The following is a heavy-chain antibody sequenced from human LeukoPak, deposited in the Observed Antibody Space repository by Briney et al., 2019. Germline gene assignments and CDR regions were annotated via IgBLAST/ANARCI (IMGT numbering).Heavy chain of an antibody. CDR2: ISGSSGST. CDR1: GFTFSSYA. D-gene: IGHD6-6*01. Sequence: GGSLRLSCAASGFTFSSYAMSWVRQAPGKGLEWVSAISGSSGSTYYADSVKGRFTISRDNSKNTLYLQMNRLRAEDTAVYYCARAARPPYYYYGMDVWGQGTTATVSS. J-gene: IGHJ6*02. CDR3: ARAARPPYYYYGMDV. V-gene: IGHV3-23*01.